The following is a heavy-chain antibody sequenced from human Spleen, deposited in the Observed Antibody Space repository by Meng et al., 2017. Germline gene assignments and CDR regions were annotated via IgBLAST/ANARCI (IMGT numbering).Heavy chain of an antibody. J-gene: IGHJ4*02. Sequence: SETLSLTCTVSGGSISSGGYYWSWIRQHPGKGLEWIGYIYYSGSTYYNPSLKSRLTISVDTSQNQFSLNLNSVTAADTAMYYCARDEDISAAGKLFGDYWGQGTLVTVSS. CDR1: GGSISSGGYY. CDR3: ARDEDISAAGKLFGDY. CDR2: IYYSGST. D-gene: IGHD6-25*01. V-gene: IGHV4-31*03.